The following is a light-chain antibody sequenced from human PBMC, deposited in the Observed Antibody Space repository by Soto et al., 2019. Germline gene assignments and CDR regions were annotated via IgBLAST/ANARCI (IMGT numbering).Light chain of an antibody. V-gene: IGKV3-11*02. Sequence: DIVLTQSPATLSLSPGEGATLSFRASQSVSTYLAWHQQRPGQAPRLLIYDASSRAPGTPARFSGSGSGRDFTLTISSLEPEDFAIYYCQQRSSWPLTFGGGTKVDIK. CDR3: QQRSSWPLT. CDR1: QSVSTY. J-gene: IGKJ4*01. CDR2: DAS.